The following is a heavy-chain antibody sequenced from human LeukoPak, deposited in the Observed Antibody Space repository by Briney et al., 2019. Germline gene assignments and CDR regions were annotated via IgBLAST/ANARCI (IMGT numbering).Heavy chain of an antibody. CDR3: ARDRGSGTPSRY. CDR1: GYTFTGYY. Sequence: ASVKVSCKASGYTFTGYYMHWVRQAPGQGLEWMGWISAYNGNTNYAQKLQGRVTMTTDTSTSTAYMELRSLRSDDTAVYYCARDRGSGTPSRYWGQGTLVTVSS. J-gene: IGHJ4*02. V-gene: IGHV1-18*04. D-gene: IGHD1-26*01. CDR2: ISAYNGNT.